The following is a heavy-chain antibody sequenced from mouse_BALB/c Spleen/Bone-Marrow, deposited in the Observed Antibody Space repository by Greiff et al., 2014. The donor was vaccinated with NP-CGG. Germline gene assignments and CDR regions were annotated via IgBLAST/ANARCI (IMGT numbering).Heavy chain of an antibody. CDR3: ARDYDGCYAMDY. CDR1: GYSFTSYW. V-gene: IGHV1-61*01. D-gene: IGHD2-4*01. CDR2: IHLSDSET. J-gene: IGHJ4*01. Sequence: VQVVESGAELVRPGASVKLSCKASGYSFTSYWMNWVKQRPGQGLEWIGMIHLSDSETRLNQKFKDKATLTVDKSSSTAYMQLSSLTSEDSAVYYCARDYDGCYAMDYWGQGTSVTVSS.